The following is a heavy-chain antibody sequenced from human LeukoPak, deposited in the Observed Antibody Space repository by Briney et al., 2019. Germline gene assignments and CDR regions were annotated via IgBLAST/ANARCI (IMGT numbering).Heavy chain of an antibody. J-gene: IGHJ6*03. Sequence: SETLSLIRNVSGGSISSYYWSWIRQPPGKGLEWIGYIYYSGSTNYNPSLKSRVTISVDTSKNQFSLKLTSVTAADTAVYYCARMGPPLRGVRYYYYMDVWGKGTTVTVSS. CDR3: ARMGPPLRGVRYYYYMDV. D-gene: IGHD3-10*01. CDR2: IYYSGST. V-gene: IGHV4-59*01. CDR1: GGSISSYY.